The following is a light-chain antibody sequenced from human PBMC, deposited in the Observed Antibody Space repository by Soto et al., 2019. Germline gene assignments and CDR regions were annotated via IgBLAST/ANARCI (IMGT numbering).Light chain of an antibody. J-gene: IGLJ1*01. CDR1: SSNIGSNT. CDR2: SNN. CDR3: AAWDVRLNGYV. V-gene: IGLV1-44*01. Sequence: QSVLTQPPSASGTPGQMVTISCSGSSSNIGSNTVNWYQQLPGTAPKLLIYSNNQRPSGVPDRFSGSKSGTSASLAISGIQSEDEADYFCAAWDVRLNGYVFGTGTKLTVL.